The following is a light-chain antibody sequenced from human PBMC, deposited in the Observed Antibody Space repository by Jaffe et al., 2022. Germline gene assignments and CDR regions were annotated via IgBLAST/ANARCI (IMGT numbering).Light chain of an antibody. J-gene: IGKJ2*01. CDR1: QSVSSNN. CDR3: QQYGTSPFYN. Sequence: EIVLTQSPGTLSLSPGERATLSCRTSQSVSSNNLAWYQQKPGQAPRLLIYGASSRATGIPDRFSGSGSGTDFTLTISRLEPEDFAVYYCQQYGTSPFYNFGQGTKLEIK. V-gene: IGKV3-20*01. CDR2: GAS.